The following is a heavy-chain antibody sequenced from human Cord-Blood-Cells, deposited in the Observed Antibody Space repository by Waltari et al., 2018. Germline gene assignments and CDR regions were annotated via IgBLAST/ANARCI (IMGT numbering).Heavy chain of an antibody. J-gene: IGHJ5*02. CDR1: GYTFTGYY. Sequence: QVQLVQSGAEVKKPGASVKVSCKASGYTFTGYYMHWVRQAPGQGLEWMGWINPNSGGTNYAQKFQGRVTMTSDTSISTAYMGLSRLRSDDTAVYYCARDQGGSYYWFDPWGQGTLVTVSS. CDR2: INPNSGGT. D-gene: IGHD1-26*01. V-gene: IGHV1-2*02. CDR3: ARDQGGSYYWFDP.